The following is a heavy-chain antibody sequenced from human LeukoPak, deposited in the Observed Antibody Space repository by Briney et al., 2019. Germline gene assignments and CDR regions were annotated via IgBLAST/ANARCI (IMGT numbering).Heavy chain of an antibody. Sequence: SETLSLTCTVSGGSISSYYWSWIRQPAGKGREWIGRIYTSGSTNYNPSLKSRVTMSVDTSKNQFSLKLSSVTAADTAVYYCAREDSSSWLFDYWGQGTLITVSS. V-gene: IGHV4-4*07. CDR1: GGSISSYY. D-gene: IGHD6-13*01. CDR3: AREDSSSWLFDY. CDR2: IYTSGST. J-gene: IGHJ4*02.